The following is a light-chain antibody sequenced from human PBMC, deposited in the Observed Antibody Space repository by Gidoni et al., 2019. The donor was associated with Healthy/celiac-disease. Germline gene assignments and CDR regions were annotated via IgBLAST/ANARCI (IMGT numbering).Light chain of an antibody. J-gene: IGKJ1*01. CDR1: QGISSW. Sequence: IQMTQSPSSVSASVGDRVTITFRASQGISSWLALYEQKPGKAPKLLIYAASSLQSGVPSRFSGSGSGTEFTLTISSLQTEDFATYDCQQDNSFAWTFGQGTKVEIK. CDR3: QQDNSFAWT. CDR2: AAS. V-gene: IGKV1-12*01.